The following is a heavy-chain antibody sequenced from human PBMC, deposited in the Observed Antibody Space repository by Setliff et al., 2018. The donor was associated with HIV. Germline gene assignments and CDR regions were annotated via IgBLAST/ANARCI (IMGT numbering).Heavy chain of an antibody. CDR1: GFTFSGSA. D-gene: IGHD1-1*01. Sequence: LRLSCAASGFTFSGSAMHWVRQASGKGLEWVGRIRSKGYGSATAYAASVKGRFTISRDDSKNTAYLQMDSLKTEDTAVYYCTRHSTDPWALLDYWGQGTLVTVSS. CDR3: TRHSTDPWALLDY. CDR2: IRSKGYGSAT. J-gene: IGHJ4*02. V-gene: IGHV3-73*01.